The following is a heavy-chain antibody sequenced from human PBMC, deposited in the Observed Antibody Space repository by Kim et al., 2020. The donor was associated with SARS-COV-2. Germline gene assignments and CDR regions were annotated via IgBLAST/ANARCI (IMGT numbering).Heavy chain of an antibody. J-gene: IGHJ6*02. CDR3: ARSVTIQHYYYYGMDV. CDR2: ISAYNGNT. D-gene: IGHD4-17*01. CDR1: GYTFTSYG. V-gene: IGHV1-18*01. Sequence: ASVKVSCKASGYTFTSYGISWVRQAPGQGLEWMGWISAYNGNTNYAQKLQGRVTMTTDTSTSTAYMELRSLRSDDTAVYYCARSVTIQHYYYYGMDVWGQGTTVTVSS.